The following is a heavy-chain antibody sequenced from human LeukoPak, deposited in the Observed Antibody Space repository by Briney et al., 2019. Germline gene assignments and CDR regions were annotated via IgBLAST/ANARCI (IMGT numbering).Heavy chain of an antibody. J-gene: IGHJ5*02. Sequence: AGGSLRLSCAVSGFTFNDYYMGWIRQAPGKGLEWTSYLSSSGSTVYYADSVKGRFTVSRDNARNSLYLQMNSLRAEDTAVYYCAKTPSLWWFDPWGQGTLVTVSS. D-gene: IGHD3-16*02. CDR2: LSSSGSTV. CDR1: GFTFNDYY. CDR3: AKTPSLWWFDP. V-gene: IGHV3-11*01.